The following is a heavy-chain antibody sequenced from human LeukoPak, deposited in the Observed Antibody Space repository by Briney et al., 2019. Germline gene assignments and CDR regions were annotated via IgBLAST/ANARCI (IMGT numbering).Heavy chain of an antibody. CDR3: AREVYSSSWYGDYYYYYGMDV. CDR2: INSDGSIT. J-gene: IGHJ6*02. CDR1: GFTFSNYW. Sequence: GGSLRLSCAVSGFTFSNYWMHWVRQAPGKGLVWVSRINSDGSITTYADSVKGRFTISRDSAKNTLYLQMNSLRAEDTAVYYCAREVYSSSWYGDYYYYYGMDVWGQGTTVTVSS. D-gene: IGHD6-13*01. V-gene: IGHV3-74*01.